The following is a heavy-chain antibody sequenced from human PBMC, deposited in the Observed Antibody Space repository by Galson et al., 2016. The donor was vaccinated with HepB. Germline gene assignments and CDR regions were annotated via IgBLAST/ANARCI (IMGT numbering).Heavy chain of an antibody. V-gene: IGHV4-59*01. D-gene: IGHD2-15*01. J-gene: IGHJ4*02. CDR3: ARFCSGNTCPDF. CDR2: IHYSGST. CDR1: GDSISTYY. Sequence: SETLSLTCTVSGDSISTYYWSWIRQPPGEGLEWIGYIHYSGSTSCNPSLKSRVTISVDTSENQFSLRLRSVTAAGTAVYYCARFCSGNTCPDFWGQGTLVTVSS.